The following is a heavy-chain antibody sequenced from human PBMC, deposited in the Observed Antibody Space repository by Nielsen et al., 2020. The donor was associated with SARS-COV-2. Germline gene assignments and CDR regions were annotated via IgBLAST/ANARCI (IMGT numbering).Heavy chain of an antibody. V-gene: IGHV1-8*01. J-gene: IGHJ6*02. D-gene: IGHD3/OR15-3a*01. Sequence: VKVSCKTSGYTFTSYDVNWVRQAPGQGLEWMGWMNPNSDNTGYAQKFQGRVTMTSNTSISTAYMELTSDDTAVYYCARARATIFGLVMSYGMDVWGQGTTVAVSS. CDR1: GYTFTSYD. CDR3: ARARATIFGLVMSYGMDV. CDR2: MNPNSDNT.